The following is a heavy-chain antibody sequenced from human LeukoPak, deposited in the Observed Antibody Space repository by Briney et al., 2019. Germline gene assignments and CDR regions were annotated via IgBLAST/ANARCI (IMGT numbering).Heavy chain of an antibody. D-gene: IGHD6-13*01. J-gene: IGHJ4*02. Sequence: GGSLRLSCAASGFTFSNYAMHWVRQAPGKGLEWVSSISSSSSYIYYADSVKGRFTISRDNAKNSLYLQMNSLRADDTVVYYCAKYVSRGKSPYSSSPDFDYWGQGTLVTVSS. CDR1: GFTFSNYA. CDR3: AKYVSRGKSPYSSSPDFDY. CDR2: ISSSSSYI. V-gene: IGHV3-21*04.